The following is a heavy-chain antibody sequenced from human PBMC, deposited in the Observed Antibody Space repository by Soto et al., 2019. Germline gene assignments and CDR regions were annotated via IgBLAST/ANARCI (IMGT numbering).Heavy chain of an antibody. V-gene: IGHV3-21*06. CDR2: MSGSSSHI. D-gene: IGHD1-26*01. CDR3: ARGGGTGALFPNL. CDR1: GFSFSSYS. J-gene: IGHJ4*02. Sequence: EAPLVESGEGLVKPGGSLRLSCGGSGFSFSSYSMNWFRQAPGKGLEWVSCMSGSSSHIYYGDSVKGRFTISRDNAKNSLYRQMTSLAAEDTAVYYCARGGGTGALFPNLWGRGTLVTVSS.